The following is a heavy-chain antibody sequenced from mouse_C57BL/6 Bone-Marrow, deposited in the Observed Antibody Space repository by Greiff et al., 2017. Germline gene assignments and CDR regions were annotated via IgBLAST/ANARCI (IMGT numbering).Heavy chain of an antibody. CDR1: GYAFTNYL. V-gene: IGHV1-54*01. D-gene: IGHD2-1*01. Sequence: VQLQQSGAELVRPGTSVTVSCKASGYAFTNYLIEWVKQRPGQGLEWIGVINPGSGGTNYNEKFKGKATLTADKSSSTAYMQLSSLTSEDSAVYCCARKKGGNYGAWFAYWGQGTLVTVSA. CDR2: INPGSGGT. J-gene: IGHJ3*01. CDR3: ARKKGGNYGAWFAY.